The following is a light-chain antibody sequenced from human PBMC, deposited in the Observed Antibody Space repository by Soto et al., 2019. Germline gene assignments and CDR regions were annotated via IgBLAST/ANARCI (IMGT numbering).Light chain of an antibody. CDR2: EVT. V-gene: IGLV2-23*02. CDR1: SGDVGGYNL. CDR3: CSYAGNSEV. Sequence: SALTQPASVSGSPGQSITIPCTGTSGDVGGYNLVSWYQQHPGKAPKLMIYEVTERPSGVSNRFSGSKSGNTASLTISGLQPDDEADYYCCSYAGNSEVFGTGTKLT. J-gene: IGLJ1*01.